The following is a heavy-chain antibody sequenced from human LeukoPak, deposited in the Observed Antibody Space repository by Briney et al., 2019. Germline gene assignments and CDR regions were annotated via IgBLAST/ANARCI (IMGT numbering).Heavy chain of an antibody. D-gene: IGHD6-6*01. Sequence: GASVKVSCKASGYTFTSYGISWVRQAPGQGLEWMGWISAYNGNTNYAQKLQGRVTMTTDTSTSTAYMGLRSLRSDDRAVYYCATGGSYSSPSYFDYWGQGTLVTVSS. J-gene: IGHJ4*02. CDR3: ATGGSYSSPSYFDY. CDR1: GYTFTSYG. V-gene: IGHV1-18*01. CDR2: ISAYNGNT.